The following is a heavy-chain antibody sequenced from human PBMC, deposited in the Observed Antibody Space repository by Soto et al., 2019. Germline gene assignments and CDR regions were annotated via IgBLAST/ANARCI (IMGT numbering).Heavy chain of an antibody. CDR1: GFTFSSYS. CDR3: ARGAAARRR. D-gene: IGHD6-13*01. CDR2: ISSSSSYI. J-gene: IGHJ4*02. Sequence: EVQLVESGGGLVKPGGSLRLSCAASGFTFSSYSMNWVRQAPGKGLEWVSSISSSSSYIYYADSVKGRFTISRDNAKNSLSLQMNSLRAEDTAVNYCARGAAARRRWGQETLVTVSS. V-gene: IGHV3-21*01.